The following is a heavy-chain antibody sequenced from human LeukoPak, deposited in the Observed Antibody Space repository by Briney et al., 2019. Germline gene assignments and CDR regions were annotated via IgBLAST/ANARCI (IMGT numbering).Heavy chain of an antibody. V-gene: IGHV3-30*02. Sequence: PGGSLRLSCAASGFTFSSYGMHWVRQAPGKGLEWVAFIRYDGSNKYYADSAKGRFTISRDNSKNTLYLQMNSLRAEDTAVCYCAKDRGKVPAAIFDYWGQGTLVTVSS. CDR1: GFTFSSYG. D-gene: IGHD2-2*01. CDR3: AKDRGKVPAAIFDY. J-gene: IGHJ4*02. CDR2: IRYDGSNK.